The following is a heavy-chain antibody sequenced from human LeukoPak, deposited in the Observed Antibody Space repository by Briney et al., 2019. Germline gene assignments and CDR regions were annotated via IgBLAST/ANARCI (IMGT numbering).Heavy chain of an antibody. CDR3: ARGYDFSDY. V-gene: IGHV3-74*01. Sequence: GGSLRLSCAASGFTFRSYWMHWVRQAPGKGLVWVSRVNGDGSSTNHADSVKGRFTISRDNAKNTLYLQMNSLRAEDTAVYYCARGYDFSDYWGQGTLVTVSS. J-gene: IGHJ4*02. CDR1: GFTFRSYW. CDR2: VNGDGSST. D-gene: IGHD3-3*01.